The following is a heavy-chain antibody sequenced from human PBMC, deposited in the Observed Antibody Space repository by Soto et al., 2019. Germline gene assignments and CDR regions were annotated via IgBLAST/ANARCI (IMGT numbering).Heavy chain of an antibody. J-gene: IGHJ4*02. CDR1: GFTFSTYG. CDR2: ISYDGSNK. D-gene: IGHD5-12*01. V-gene: IGHV3-30*18. Sequence: PGGSLRLSCAASGFTFSTYGMHWVRQAPGKGLEWVAFISYDGSNKYYADSVKGRFTISRDNSKNTLYLQMNSLRAEDTAVYYCAKDRIINLRTLVAPVDYWGQGTLVTVSS. CDR3: AKDRIINLRTLVAPVDY.